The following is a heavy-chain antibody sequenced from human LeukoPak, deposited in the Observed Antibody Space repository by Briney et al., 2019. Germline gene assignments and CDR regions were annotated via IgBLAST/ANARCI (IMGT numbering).Heavy chain of an antibody. CDR1: GFTFSSYA. CDR3: AKDREQWLIPYYYYYGMDV. J-gene: IGHJ6*02. D-gene: IGHD6-19*01. Sequence: GGSLRLSCAASGFTFSSYAMSWVRQAPGKGLEWVSAISGSGGSTYYADSVKGRFTISRDNSKNTLYLQMNSLRAEDTAVYYCAKDREQWLIPYYYYYGMDVWGQGTTVTVS. CDR2: ISGSGGST. V-gene: IGHV3-23*01.